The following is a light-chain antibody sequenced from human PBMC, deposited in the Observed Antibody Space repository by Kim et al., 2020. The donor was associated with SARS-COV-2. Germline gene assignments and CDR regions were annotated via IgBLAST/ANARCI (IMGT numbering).Light chain of an antibody. J-gene: IGLJ2*01. V-gene: IGLV3-9*01. Sequence: SVALGQTARITCGGNDIGGNKVRCDQQKPYQFPVLVIYRDSDQTSGIHRRISGSKSENTATLPIGRPQAGDEADYYCQVWDSSSVVFVGCTQLAVL. CDR1: DIGGNK. CDR2: RDS. CDR3: QVWDSSSVV.